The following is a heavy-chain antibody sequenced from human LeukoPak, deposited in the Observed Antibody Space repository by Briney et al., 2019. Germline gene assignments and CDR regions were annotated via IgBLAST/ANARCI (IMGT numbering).Heavy chain of an antibody. J-gene: IGHJ5*02. Sequence: PSETLSLTCTVSGGSISSGDYYWSWIRQPPGKGLEWIGYIYYSGSTYYNPSLKSRVTISVDTSKNQFSLKLSSVTAADTAVYYCARETYDFWSGYYLDWFDPRGQGTLVTVSS. CDR2: IYYSGST. V-gene: IGHV4-30-4*01. CDR3: ARETYDFWSGYYLDWFDP. D-gene: IGHD3-3*01. CDR1: GGSISSGDYY.